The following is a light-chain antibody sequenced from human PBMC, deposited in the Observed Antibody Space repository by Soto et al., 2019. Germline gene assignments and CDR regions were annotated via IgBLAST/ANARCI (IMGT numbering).Light chain of an antibody. CDR2: DVS. J-gene: IGLJ1*01. CDR3: CSYAGSYTYV. Sequence: QSVLTQPRSVSGSPGQSVTISCTGTSGDVGRYNHVSWYQQYPGKAPKLMIYDVSKRPSGVPDRFSGSKSGNTASLTISGLQADDEADYFCCSYAGSYTYVFGTGTKVTV. CDR1: SGDVGRYNH. V-gene: IGLV2-11*01.